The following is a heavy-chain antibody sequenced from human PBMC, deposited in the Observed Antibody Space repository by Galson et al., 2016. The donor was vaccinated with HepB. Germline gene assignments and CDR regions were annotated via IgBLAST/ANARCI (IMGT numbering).Heavy chain of an antibody. CDR2: ISGSGGST. D-gene: IGHD6-13*01. CDR1: GFTFSSCA. CDR3: AVYSFPIAAAGPARSLQH. J-gene: IGHJ1*01. V-gene: IGHV3-23*01. Sequence: SLRLSCAASGFTFSSCAMTWVRQAPGKGLEWVSAISGSGGSTYYADSVKGRFTISRDNAKNTLYLQMNSLRAEDTAVYYCAVYSFPIAAAGPARSLQHWGQGTLVTVSS.